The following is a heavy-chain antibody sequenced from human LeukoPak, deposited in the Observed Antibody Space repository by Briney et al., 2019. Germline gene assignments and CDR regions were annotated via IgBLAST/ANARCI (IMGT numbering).Heavy chain of an antibody. CDR2: IRSKANSYAT. Sequence: GGSLKLSCAASGFTFSGSAMHWVRQASGKGLEWVGRIRSKANSYATAYAASVKSRFTISRDDSKNTAYLQMNSLKTEDTAVYYCTIAAAGTIAFDYWGQGTLVTVSS. J-gene: IGHJ4*02. CDR1: GFTFSGSA. V-gene: IGHV3-73*01. D-gene: IGHD6-13*01. CDR3: TIAAAGTIAFDY.